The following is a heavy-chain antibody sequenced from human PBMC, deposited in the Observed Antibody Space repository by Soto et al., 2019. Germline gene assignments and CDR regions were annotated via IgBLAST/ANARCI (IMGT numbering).Heavy chain of an antibody. J-gene: IGHJ4*02. Sequence: QVQLVQSGAEVKKPGSSVKVSCKASGDTFSFYTINWVRQAPGLGLEWMGRVNPILSMSNYAKKFQGRVTMNADKSTSTAYMELRSLRSEDTAFYYCATSYGSGYRAVDYWGQGALVTVSS. CDR1: GDTFSFYT. V-gene: IGHV1-69*02. D-gene: IGHD3-10*01. CDR2: VNPILSMS. CDR3: ATSYGSGYRAVDY.